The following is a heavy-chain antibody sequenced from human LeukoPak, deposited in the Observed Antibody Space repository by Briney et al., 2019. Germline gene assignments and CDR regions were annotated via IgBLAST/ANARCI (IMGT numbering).Heavy chain of an antibody. J-gene: IGHJ6*02. Sequence: GASVKVSCKASGYTFTSYGISWVRQAPGQGLEWMGWISAYNGNTNYAQKLQGRVTMTTDTSTSTAYMELRSLRSDDTAVYYCARDYSKRPPLYYYGMDVWGQGTTVTVSS. CDR1: GYTFTSYG. V-gene: IGHV1-18*01. CDR2: ISAYNGNT. CDR3: ARDYSKRPPLYYYGMDV. D-gene: IGHD4-11*01.